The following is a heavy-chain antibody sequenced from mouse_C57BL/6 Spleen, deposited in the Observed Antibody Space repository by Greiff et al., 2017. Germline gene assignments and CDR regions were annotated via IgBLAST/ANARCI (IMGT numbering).Heavy chain of an antibody. CDR3: ARGMVTTWGYAMDD. Sequence: QVQLQQSGPELVKPGASVKISCKASGYAFSSSWMNWVKQRPGKGLEWIGRIYPGDGDTYYHGKFKGKATLTADKSSSTAYMQLSSLTSADSAVYFCARGMVTTWGYAMDDWGQGTSVTVSS. CDR2: IYPGDGDT. V-gene: IGHV1-82*01. D-gene: IGHD2-2*01. CDR1: GYAFSSSW. J-gene: IGHJ4*01.